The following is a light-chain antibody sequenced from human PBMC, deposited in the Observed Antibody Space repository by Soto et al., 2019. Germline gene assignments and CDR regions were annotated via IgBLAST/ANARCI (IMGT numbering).Light chain of an antibody. CDR2: DAS. V-gene: IGKV1-5*01. CDR1: QSISSW. CDR3: QQYNSYSWT. Sequence: DLKMTQYPSSLSASVGDRVTITCRASQSISSWLAWYQQKPGKAPKLLIYDASSLESGVPSRFSGSGSGTEFTLTISSLQPDDFATYYCQQYNSYSWTFGQGTKVDIK. J-gene: IGKJ1*01.